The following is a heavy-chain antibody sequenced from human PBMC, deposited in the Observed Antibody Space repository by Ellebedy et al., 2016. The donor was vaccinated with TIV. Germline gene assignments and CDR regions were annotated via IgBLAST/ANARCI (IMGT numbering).Heavy chain of an antibody. Sequence: AASVNVSCKASGYAFTSSYMHWVRQAPGQGLEWLGIINPSGGSTSYAQKLQGRVTMTRDTSTSTVYMELSSLRAEDTAVYYGAGDRGGVGATNGFDYWGQGTLVTVSS. CDR2: INPSGGST. CDR1: GYAFTSSY. V-gene: IGHV1-46*04. D-gene: IGHD1-26*01. J-gene: IGHJ4*02. CDR3: AGDRGGVGATNGFDY.